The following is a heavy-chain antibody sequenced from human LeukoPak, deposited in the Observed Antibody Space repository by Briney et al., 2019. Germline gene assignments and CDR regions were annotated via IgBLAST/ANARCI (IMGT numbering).Heavy chain of an antibody. V-gene: IGHV4-34*01. CDR1: GGSFSGYY. CDR2: INHSGST. CDR3: ARGLLEMATIQARYYYMDV. D-gene: IGHD5-24*01. J-gene: IGHJ6*03. Sequence: SETLSLTCAVYGGSFSGYYWSWIRQPPGKGLEWIGEINHSGSTNYNPSLKSRVAISVDTSKNQFSLKLSSVTAADTAVYYCARGLLEMATIQARYYYMDVWGKGTTVTVSS.